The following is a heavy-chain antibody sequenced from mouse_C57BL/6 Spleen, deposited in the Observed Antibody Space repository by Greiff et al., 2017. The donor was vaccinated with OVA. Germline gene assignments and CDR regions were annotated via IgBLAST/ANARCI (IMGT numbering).Heavy chain of an antibody. CDR1: GYTFTDYE. D-gene: IGHD2-13*01. V-gene: IGHV1-15*01. CDR2: IDPETGGT. Sequence: VQLQESGAELVRPGASVTLSCKASGYTFTDYEMHWVKQTPVHGLEWIGAIDPETGGTAYNQKFKGKAILTADKSSSTAYMELRSLTSEDSAVYYCTRGGERGAMDYWGQGTSVTVSS. CDR3: TRGGERGAMDY. J-gene: IGHJ4*01.